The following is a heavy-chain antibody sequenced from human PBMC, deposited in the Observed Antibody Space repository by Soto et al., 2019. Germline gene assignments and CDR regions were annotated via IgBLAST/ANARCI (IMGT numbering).Heavy chain of an antibody. CDR2: ISAYNGNT. V-gene: IGHV1-18*01. CDR1: GYTFTSYV. J-gene: IGHJ6*02. Sequence: GASVKVSCKASGYTFTSYVISWVRRAPGQGLEWMGWISAYNGNTNYAQKLQGRVTMTTDTSTSTAYMELRSLRSDDTAVYYCARRRSGFERPDYYYYYGMDVWGQGTTVTVSS. CDR3: ARRRSGFERPDYYYYYGMDV. D-gene: IGHD3-10*01.